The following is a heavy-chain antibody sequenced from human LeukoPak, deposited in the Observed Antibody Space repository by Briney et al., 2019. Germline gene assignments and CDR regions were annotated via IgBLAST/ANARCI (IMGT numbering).Heavy chain of an antibody. D-gene: IGHD6-19*01. Sequence: GGSLRLSCAASGFTFDDYTMHWVRQAPGKGLEWVSLISWDGGSTYYADSVKGRFTISRDNSKNSLYLQMNSLRTEDTALYYCAKASHSSGNNWFDPWGQGTLVPVSS. CDR2: ISWDGGST. CDR1: GFTFDDYT. V-gene: IGHV3-43*01. J-gene: IGHJ5*02. CDR3: AKASHSSGNNWFDP.